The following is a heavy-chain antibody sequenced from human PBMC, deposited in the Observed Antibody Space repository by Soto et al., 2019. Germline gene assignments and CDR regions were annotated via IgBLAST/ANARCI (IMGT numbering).Heavy chain of an antibody. Sequence: GGSLRLSCAASGFTFSSYWMSWVRQAPGKGLEWVANIKQDGSEKYYVDSVKGRFTISRDNAKNSLYLKMNSLRAEDTAVYYCAREGSSCSSTSCHTRLDYWGQGTLVTVSS. CDR1: GFTFSSYW. D-gene: IGHD2-2*02. CDR3: AREGSSCSSTSCHTRLDY. CDR2: IKQDGSEK. J-gene: IGHJ4*02. V-gene: IGHV3-7*01.